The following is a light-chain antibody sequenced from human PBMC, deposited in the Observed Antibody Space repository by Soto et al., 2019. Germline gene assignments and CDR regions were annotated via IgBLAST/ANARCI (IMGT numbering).Light chain of an antibody. V-gene: IGKV3D-20*02. J-gene: IGKJ5*01. Sequence: EIVLTQSPGTLSLSPGERATLSCRATQSVSSDYLAWYQQRPGQAPRLLIYGASGRATGIPDRFGGSGSGTDFTLTISKLEPEDFAVYYCQHRGEWPPGATFGQGTRLEIK. CDR2: GAS. CDR1: QSVSSDY. CDR3: QHRGEWPPGAT.